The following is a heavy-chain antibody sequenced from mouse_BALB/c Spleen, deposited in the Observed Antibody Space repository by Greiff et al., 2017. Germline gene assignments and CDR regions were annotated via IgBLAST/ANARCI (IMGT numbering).Heavy chain of an antibody. CDR2: ISYDGSN. Sequence: DVQLQESGPGLVKPSQSLSLTCSVTGYSITSGYYWNWIRQFPGNKLEWMGYISYDGSNNYNPSLKNRISITRDTSKNQFFLKLNSVTTEDTATYYCARGYSYLMDYWGQGTSVTVSS. V-gene: IGHV3-6*02. CDR3: ARGYSYLMDY. CDR1: GYSITSGYY. D-gene: IGHD2-12*01. J-gene: IGHJ4*01.